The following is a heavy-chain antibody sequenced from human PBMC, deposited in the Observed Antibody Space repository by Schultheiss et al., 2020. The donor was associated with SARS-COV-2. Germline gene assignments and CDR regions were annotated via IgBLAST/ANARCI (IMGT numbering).Heavy chain of an antibody. CDR1: GFTFSSYE. V-gene: IGHV3-48*03. Sequence: GGSLRLSCAASGFTFSSYEMNWVRQAPGKGLEWVSYISSSGRFIYYADSVKGRFTISRDNAKSSLYLQMKSLRAEDTAVYYCARDRNQLLQEHWFDPWGQGTLVTVSS. D-gene: IGHD2-2*01. J-gene: IGHJ5*02. CDR2: ISSSGRFI. CDR3: ARDRNQLLQEHWFDP.